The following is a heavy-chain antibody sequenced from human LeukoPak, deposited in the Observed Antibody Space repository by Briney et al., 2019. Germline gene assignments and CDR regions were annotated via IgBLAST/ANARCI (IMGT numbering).Heavy chain of an antibody. Sequence: ASVKVSCKASGGTFSSYAISWVRQAPGQGLEWMGGSIPIFGTANYAQKFQGRVTITADESTSTAYMELSSLRSEDTAVYYCARDPRPSGIAVAGIDWFDPWGQGTLVTVSS. CDR2: SIPIFGTA. J-gene: IGHJ5*02. V-gene: IGHV1-69*13. CDR3: ARDPRPSGIAVAGIDWFDP. CDR1: GGTFSSYA. D-gene: IGHD6-19*01.